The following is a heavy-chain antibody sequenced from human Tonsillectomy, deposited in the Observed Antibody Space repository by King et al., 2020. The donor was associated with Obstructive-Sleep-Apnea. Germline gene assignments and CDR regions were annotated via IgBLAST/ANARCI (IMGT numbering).Heavy chain of an antibody. CDR3: ARDPDYYGSGTRGMDV. V-gene: IGHV3-66*01. J-gene: IGHJ6*02. Sequence: VQLVESGGGLVQPGGSLRLSCAASGFTVSSNYMSWVRQAPGKGLEWVSVIYSCGSTYYADSVKGRFTISRDNSKNTLYLQMNSLRAEDTAVYYCARDPDYYGSGTRGMDVWGQGTTVTVSS. CDR1: GFTVSSNY. D-gene: IGHD3-10*01. CDR2: IYSCGST.